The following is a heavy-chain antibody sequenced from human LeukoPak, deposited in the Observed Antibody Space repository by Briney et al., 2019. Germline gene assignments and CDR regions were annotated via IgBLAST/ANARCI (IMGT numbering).Heavy chain of an antibody. J-gene: IGHJ6*03. CDR2: ISGSSSII. V-gene: IGHV3-48*04. D-gene: IGHD3-3*01. CDR3: ARRLLATAPSYYYYYMDV. Sequence: PGGSLRLSCAASGFTFSSYSLNWVRQAPGKGLEWVSYISGSSSIIYYTDSVKGRFTISRDNAKNSLYLQMNSLRAEDTAVYYCARRLLATAPSYYYYYMDVWGKGTTVTVSS. CDR1: GFTFSSYS.